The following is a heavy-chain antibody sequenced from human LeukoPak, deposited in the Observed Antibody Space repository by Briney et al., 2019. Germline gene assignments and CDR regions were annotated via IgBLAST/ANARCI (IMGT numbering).Heavy chain of an antibody. CDR1: GGSISSSSYY. CDR3: ARVAVLMVYAINWFDP. V-gene: IGHV4-39*07. J-gene: IGHJ5*02. Sequence: SETLSLTCTVSGGSISSSSYYWGWIRQPPGKGLEWIGSIYYSGSTYCNPSLKSRVTISVDTSKNQFSLKLSSVTAADTAVYYCARVAVLMVYAINWFDPWGQGTLVTVSS. D-gene: IGHD2-8*01. CDR2: IYYSGST.